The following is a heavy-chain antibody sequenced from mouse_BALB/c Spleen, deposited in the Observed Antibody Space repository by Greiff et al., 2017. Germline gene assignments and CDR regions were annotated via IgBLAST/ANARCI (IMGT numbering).Heavy chain of an antibody. J-gene: IGHJ4*01. D-gene: IGHD4-1*01. V-gene: IGHV5-17*02. CDR1: GFTFSSFG. Sequence: EVKLVESGGGLVQPGGSRKLSCAASGFTFSSFGMYWVRQAPEKGLEWVAYISSDSSTIYYADTVKGRFTISRDNPKNTLFLQMTSLRSEDTAMYYCARRITGRDAMDYWGQGTSVTVSS. CDR3: ARRITGRDAMDY. CDR2: ISSDSSTI.